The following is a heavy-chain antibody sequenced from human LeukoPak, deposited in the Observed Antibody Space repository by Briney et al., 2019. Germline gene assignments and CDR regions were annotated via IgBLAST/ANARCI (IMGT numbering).Heavy chain of an antibody. CDR1: GFTFSSYA. J-gene: IGHJ1*01. D-gene: IGHD3-16*01. CDR3: AKEKPDVDLLLGGFLGKD. CDR2: ISGSGGST. V-gene: IGHV3-23*01. Sequence: GGSLRLSCAASGFTFSSYAMSWVRQAPGKGLEWVSAISGSGGSTYYADSVKGRFTISRDNSKNTLYLQMNSLRAEDTAVYYCAKEKPDVDLLLGGFLGKDWGQGTLVTASS.